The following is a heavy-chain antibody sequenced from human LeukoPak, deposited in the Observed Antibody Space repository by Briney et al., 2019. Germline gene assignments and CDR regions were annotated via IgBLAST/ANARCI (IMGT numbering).Heavy chain of an antibody. J-gene: IGHJ4*02. CDR3: ALVRVGY. D-gene: IGHD1-26*01. CDR1: GFTFSSYG. CDR2: ISYDGSNK. V-gene: IGHV3-30*03. Sequence: GGSLRLSCAASGFTFSSYGMHRVRQAPGKGLEWVAVISYDGSNKYYADSVKGRFTISRDNSKNTLYLQMNSLRAEDTAVYYCALVRVGYWGQGTLVTVSS.